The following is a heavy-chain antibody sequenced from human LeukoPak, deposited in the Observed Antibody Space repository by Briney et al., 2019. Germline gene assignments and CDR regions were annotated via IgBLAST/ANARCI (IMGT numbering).Heavy chain of an antibody. CDR2: ISWNSGSI. CDR3: AKYPTYYYDSSVGNWFDP. V-gene: IGHV3-9*01. Sequence: GGSLRLSCAASGFTFDDYAMHWVRQAPGKGLEWVSGISWNSGSIGYADSVKGRFTISRDNAKNSLYLQMNSLRAEDTALYYCAKYPTYYYDSSVGNWFDPWGQGTLVTVSS. CDR1: GFTFDDYA. J-gene: IGHJ5*02. D-gene: IGHD3-22*01.